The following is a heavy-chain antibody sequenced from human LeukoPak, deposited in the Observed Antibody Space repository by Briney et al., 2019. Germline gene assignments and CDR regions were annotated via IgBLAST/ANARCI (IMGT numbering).Heavy chain of an antibody. D-gene: IGHD3-9*01. J-gene: IGHJ4*02. CDR3: ARQGLRYFDWLSIMGIDY. V-gene: IGHV3-30*02. Sequence: GGSLRLSCAAPGFTFSSYGMHWVRQAPGKGLEWVAFIRYDGSNKYYADSVKGRFTISRDNSKNTLYLQMNSLRPEDTAVYYCARQGLRYFDWLSIMGIDYWGQGTLVTVSS. CDR1: GFTFSSYG. CDR2: IRYDGSNK.